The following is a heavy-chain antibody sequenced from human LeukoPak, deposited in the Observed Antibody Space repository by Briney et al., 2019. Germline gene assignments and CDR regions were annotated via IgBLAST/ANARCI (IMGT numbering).Heavy chain of an antibody. J-gene: IGHJ4*02. V-gene: IGHV1-2*02. Sequence: GASVKVSCKASGYTFTGYYMHWVRQAPGQGLEWMGWINPNSGGTNYAQKFQGRVTMTRDTSISTAYMELSSLRSEDMAVYYCARVPTDSSSWYPVDYWGQGTLVTVSS. D-gene: IGHD6-13*01. CDR1: GYTFTGYY. CDR2: INPNSGGT. CDR3: ARVPTDSSSWYPVDY.